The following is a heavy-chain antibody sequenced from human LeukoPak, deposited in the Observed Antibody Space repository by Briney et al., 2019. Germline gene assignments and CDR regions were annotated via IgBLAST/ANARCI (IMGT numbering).Heavy chain of an antibody. J-gene: IGHJ6*03. CDR3: AKARPYYYDSSAEKGGYYYYYMDV. CDR2: INAGNGNT. CDR1: GYTFTSYA. V-gene: IGHV1-3*01. Sequence: ASVKVSCKASGYTFTSYAMHWVRQAPGQRLEWMGWINAGNGNTKYSQKFQGRVTITRDTSASTAYMELSSLRSEDTAVYYCAKARPYYYDSSAEKGGYYYYYMDVWGKGTTVTVSS. D-gene: IGHD3-22*01.